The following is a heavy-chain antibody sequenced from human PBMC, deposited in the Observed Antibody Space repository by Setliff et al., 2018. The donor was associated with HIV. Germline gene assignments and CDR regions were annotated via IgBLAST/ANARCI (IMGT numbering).Heavy chain of an antibody. V-gene: IGHV3-23*01. Sequence: GESLKISCAASGFSFSSFGMNWVRQAPGKGLEWVSAISGTGGSTYYVDSVKGRFTISRDNSKNTLYLQMNSLRAEDTAIYYCAKVDNGHCTSASCRDFDYWGQGTLVTVSS. CDR3: AKVDNGHCTSASCRDFDY. J-gene: IGHJ4*02. D-gene: IGHD2-2*03. CDR2: ISGTGGST. CDR1: GFSFSSFG.